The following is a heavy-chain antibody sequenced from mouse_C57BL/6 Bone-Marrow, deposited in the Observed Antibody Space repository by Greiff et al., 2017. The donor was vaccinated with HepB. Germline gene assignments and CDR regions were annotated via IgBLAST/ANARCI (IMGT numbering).Heavy chain of an antibody. V-gene: IGHV7-1*01. CDR3: ARDREGLFDY. CDR1: GFTFSDFY. CDR2: SRNKANDYTT. Sequence: EVMLVESGGGLVQSGRSLRLSCATSGFTFSDFYMEWVRQAPGKGLELIAASRNKANDYTTEYSASVKGRFIVSRDTSQSILYLQMNALRAEDTAIYYCARDREGLFDYWGQGTTLTVSS. J-gene: IGHJ2*01.